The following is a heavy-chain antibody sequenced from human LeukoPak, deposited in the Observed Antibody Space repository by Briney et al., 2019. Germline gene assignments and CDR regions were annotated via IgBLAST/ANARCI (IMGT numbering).Heavy chain of an antibody. CDR1: GYTFTGYY. D-gene: IGHD4-17*01. Sequence: ASVKVSCKASGYTFTGYYMHWVRQAPGQGLEWMGRINPNSGGTNYAQKFQGRVTMTRDTSISTTYMELSRLGSDDAAVYYCARNDYGFDYWGQGTLVTVSS. CDR3: ARNDYGFDY. CDR2: INPNSGGT. J-gene: IGHJ4*02. V-gene: IGHV1-2*06.